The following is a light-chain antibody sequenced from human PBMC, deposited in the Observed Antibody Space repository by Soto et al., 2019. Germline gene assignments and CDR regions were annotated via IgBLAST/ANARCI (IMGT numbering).Light chain of an antibody. CDR2: GGS. CDR1: QSVSSNH. J-gene: IGKJ1*01. CDR3: QQYSSSRT. Sequence: DIVLAQSPGTLSLSTGERATLSCRASQSVSSNHLAWYQQKPGQAPRLLIYGGSSRATGIPVRFSGSGSETDFTLTITRLEPEDFAVYYCQQYSSSRTFGQGTKV. V-gene: IGKV3-20*01.